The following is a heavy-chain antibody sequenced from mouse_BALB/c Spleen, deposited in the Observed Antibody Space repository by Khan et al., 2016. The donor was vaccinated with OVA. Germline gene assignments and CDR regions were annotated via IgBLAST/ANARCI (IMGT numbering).Heavy chain of an antibody. V-gene: IGHV5-6*01. J-gene: IGHJ3*01. CDR1: GFTFSTYG. Sequence: EVELVESGGDLVKPGGSLKLSCAASGFTFSTYGMSWVRQTPDKRLEWVATISSGGSYTYYPDSVKGRFTISRDNAKNTLYLQMSSLKSEETAMYYCARLAYYYGSEGFAYWGQGTLVTVSA. D-gene: IGHD1-1*01. CDR3: ARLAYYYGSEGFAY. CDR2: ISSGGSYT.